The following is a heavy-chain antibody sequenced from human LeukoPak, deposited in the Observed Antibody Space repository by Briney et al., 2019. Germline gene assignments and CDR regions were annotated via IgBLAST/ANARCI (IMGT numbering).Heavy chain of an antibody. J-gene: IGHJ6*02. CDR1: GGTFSSYT. CDR2: IIPILGIA. D-gene: IGHD3-22*01. Sequence: ASVKVSCKASGGTFSSYTISWVRQAPGQGLEWMGRIIPILGIANYAQKFQGRVTITADKSTSTAYMELSSLRSEDTAMYYCARGSPDSSGYYYYYYYGMDVWGQGTTVTDSS. CDR3: ARGSPDSSGYYYYYYYGMDV. V-gene: IGHV1-69*02.